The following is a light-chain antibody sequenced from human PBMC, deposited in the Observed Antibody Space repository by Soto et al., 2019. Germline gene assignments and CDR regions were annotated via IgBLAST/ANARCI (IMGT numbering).Light chain of an antibody. CDR1: QSVSDK. CDR3: QQYNNWPPWT. Sequence: EIVLIQSPATLSLSAGERDTLSCRASQSVSDKLAWYQQKPGQAPRLLIYHASTRATGIPARFSGSGSGTEFTLTISSLQSEDFAVYYCQQYNNWPPWTFGQGTKVDIK. CDR2: HAS. J-gene: IGKJ1*01. V-gene: IGKV3-15*01.